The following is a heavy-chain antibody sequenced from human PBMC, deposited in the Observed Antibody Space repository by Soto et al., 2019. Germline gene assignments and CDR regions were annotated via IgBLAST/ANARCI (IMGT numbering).Heavy chain of an antibody. CDR3: ARDQYSGYDFAL. CDR2: MFYSGSS. V-gene: IGHV4-39*02. Sequence: QLQLQESGPGLVSPSTTLSLSCTVSGGSITNGRYYWGWVRQPPGEGLEWIGSMFYSGSSYYNPSLKSRVSVSVDTSKNQFSLKLNSATAADTAVYYCARDQYSGYDFALWGQGTLVTVSS. D-gene: IGHD5-12*01. CDR1: GGSITNGRYY. J-gene: IGHJ5*02.